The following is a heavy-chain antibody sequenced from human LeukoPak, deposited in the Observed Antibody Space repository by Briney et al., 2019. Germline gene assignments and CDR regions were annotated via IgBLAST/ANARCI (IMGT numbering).Heavy chain of an antibody. V-gene: IGHV4-38-2*02. D-gene: IGHD5-12*01. J-gene: IGHJ4*02. CDR2: IYHSGST. Sequence: SETLSLTCTVSGYSISSGYYWGWIRQPPGKGLEWIGSIYHSGSTYYNPSLKSRVTISVDTSKNQFSLKLSSVTAADTAVYYCARGGARITDWGQGTQVTVSS. CDR1: GYSISSGYY. CDR3: ARGGARITD.